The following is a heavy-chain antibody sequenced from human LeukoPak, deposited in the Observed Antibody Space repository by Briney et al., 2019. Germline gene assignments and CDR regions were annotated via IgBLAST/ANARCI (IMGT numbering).Heavy chain of an antibody. CDR1: GFTFSIYW. Sequence: PGGSLRLSCAASGFTFSIYWMSWVRQAPGKGLKWVANIKQDGSEKYYVDSVKGRFTFSRDNAKNSLYLQMNSLRVEDTAVYYCARNRDWAFDYWGQGSLVTVSS. CDR2: IKQDGSEK. V-gene: IGHV3-7*02. D-gene: IGHD2-21*02. CDR3: ARNRDWAFDY. J-gene: IGHJ4*02.